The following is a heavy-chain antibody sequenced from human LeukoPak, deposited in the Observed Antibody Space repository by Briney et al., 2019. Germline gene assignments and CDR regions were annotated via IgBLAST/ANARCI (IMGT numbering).Heavy chain of an antibody. J-gene: IGHJ4*02. CDR1: GFTFISYS. V-gene: IGHV3-21*04. D-gene: IGHD3-22*01. CDR3: ARDPNDSPSD. Sequence: GGSLRLSCAASGFTFISYSMNWVRQAPGKGLEWVSSISSSNSYIYYADSVKGRFTISRDNSKNTLYLQMNSLRAEDTAVYYCARDPNDSPSDWGQGTLVTVSS. CDR2: ISSSNSYI.